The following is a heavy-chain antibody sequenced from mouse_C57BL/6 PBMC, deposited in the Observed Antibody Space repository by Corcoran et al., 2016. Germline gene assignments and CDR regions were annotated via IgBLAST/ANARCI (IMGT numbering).Heavy chain of an antibody. CDR3: ARNSNYYAMDY. J-gene: IGHJ4*01. Sequence: QIQLVQSGPELKKPGETVKISCKASGYTFTTYGMSWVKQAPGKGLKWMGWINTYSGVPTYADDFKGRFAFSLETSASTAYLQINNLKNEDTATYFCARNSNYYAMDYWGQGTSVTVSS. CDR1: GYTFTTYG. CDR2: INTYSGVP. D-gene: IGHD2-5*01. V-gene: IGHV9-3*01.